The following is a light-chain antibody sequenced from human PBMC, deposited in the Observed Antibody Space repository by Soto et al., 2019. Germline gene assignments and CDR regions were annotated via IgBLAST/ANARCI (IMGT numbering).Light chain of an antibody. V-gene: IGKV1-39*01. CDR3: QQTYSDIS. CDR2: GAS. J-gene: IGKJ4*01. CDR1: RTINTY. Sequence: DVRMTQSPSSLSASVGDTITITCRASRTINTYLNWFQQKPGEPPRLLIYGASTLHDGVPSRFSGSGSGADFTLPIRGLQPEEFASYHCQQTYSDISFGGGTQV.